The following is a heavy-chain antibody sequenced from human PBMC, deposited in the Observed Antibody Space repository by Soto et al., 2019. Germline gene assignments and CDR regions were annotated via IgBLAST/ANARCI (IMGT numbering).Heavy chain of an antibody. CDR3: ASPPEAMDYDLDV. J-gene: IGHJ6*02. D-gene: IGHD5-18*01. V-gene: IGHV5-51*01. CDR2: IYPGDSDT. Sequence: GESLKISCKGSGYSFTSYWIGWVRQMPGKGLEWMGIIYPGDSDTRYSPSFQGQVTISADKSISTAYLQWSSLKASDTAMYYCASPPEAMDYDLDVWGQGTTVTVSS. CDR1: GYSFTSYW.